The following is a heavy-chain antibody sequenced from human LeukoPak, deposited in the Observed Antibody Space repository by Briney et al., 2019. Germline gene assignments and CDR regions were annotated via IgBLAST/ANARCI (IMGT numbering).Heavy chain of an antibody. J-gene: IGHJ5*02. V-gene: IGHV1-2*02. CDR1: GYTFTGYY. Sequence: ASVKVSCKASGYTFTGYYMHWVGQAPGQGLEWMGWINPNSGGTNYAQKFQGRVTMTRDTSISTAYMELSRLRSDDTAVYYCARHSRGGANWFDPWGQGTLVTVSS. CDR2: INPNSGGT. D-gene: IGHD3-10*01. CDR3: ARHSRGGANWFDP.